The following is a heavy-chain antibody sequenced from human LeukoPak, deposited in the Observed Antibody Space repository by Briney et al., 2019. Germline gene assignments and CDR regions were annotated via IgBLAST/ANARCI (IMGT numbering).Heavy chain of an antibody. V-gene: IGHV3-23*01. J-gene: IGHJ2*01. CDR3: AKDYSSSWYWYFDL. CDR1: GFTFSSYG. CDR2: ISGSGGST. Sequence: PGGTLRLSCAASGFTFSSYGMSWVRQAPGKGLEWVSAISGSGGSTYYADSVKGRFTISRDNSKNTLYLQMNSLRAEDTAVYYCAKDYSSSWYWYFDLWGRGTLVTASS. D-gene: IGHD6-13*01.